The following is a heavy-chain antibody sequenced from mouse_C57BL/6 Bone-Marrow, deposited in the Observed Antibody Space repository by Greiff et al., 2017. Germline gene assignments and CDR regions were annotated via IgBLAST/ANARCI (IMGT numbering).Heavy chain of an antibody. CDR3: TREGYGSSYPFDY. J-gene: IGHJ2*01. CDR2: ISSGGDYI. CDR1: GFTFSSYA. D-gene: IGHD1-1*01. Sequence: EVQWVESGEGLVKPGGSLKLSCAASGFTFSSYAMSWVRQTPEKRLEWVAYISSGGDYIYYADTVKGRFTISRDNARNTLYLQMSSLKSEDTAMYYCTREGYGSSYPFDYWGQGTTLTVSS. V-gene: IGHV5-9-1*02.